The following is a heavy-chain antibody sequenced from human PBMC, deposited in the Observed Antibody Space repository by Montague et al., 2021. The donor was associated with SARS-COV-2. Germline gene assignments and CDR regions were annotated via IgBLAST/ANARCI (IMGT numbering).Heavy chain of an antibody. CDR2: IYHSGST. D-gene: IGHD3-16*01. Sequence: SETLSLTCDVSGGSISSYYWSWIRQSPGKGLEWIGHIYHSGSTNYNPSLKSRVTISVDTPKKHFSLKLTSVTAADTAVYYCARDKNTCLFDYCVHAFDVWGQGTLVTVSS. V-gene: IGHV4-59*01. J-gene: IGHJ4*02. CDR1: GGSISSYY. CDR3: ARDKNTCLFDYCVHAFDV.